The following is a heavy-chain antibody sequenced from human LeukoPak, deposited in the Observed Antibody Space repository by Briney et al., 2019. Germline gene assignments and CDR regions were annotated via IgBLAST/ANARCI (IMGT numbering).Heavy chain of an antibody. J-gene: IGHJ5*02. V-gene: IGHV4-61*02. Sequence: SETLSLTCTVSGGSISSSSYYWSWIRQPAGKGLEWIGRIYTSGSTNYNPSLKSRVTMSVDTSKNQFSLKLSSVTAADTAVYYCARDVYYYDSSGPIPLSWGQGTLVTVSS. CDR3: ARDVYYYDSSGPIPLS. CDR2: IYTSGST. D-gene: IGHD3-22*01. CDR1: GGSISSSSYY.